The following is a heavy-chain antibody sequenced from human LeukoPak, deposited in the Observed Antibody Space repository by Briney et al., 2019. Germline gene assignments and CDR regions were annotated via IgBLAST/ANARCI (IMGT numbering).Heavy chain of an antibody. D-gene: IGHD2-15*01. CDR3: ARVLRYCSGGNCYSGGLGYMDV. J-gene: IGHJ6*03. V-gene: IGHV3-21*04. CDR1: GFTFSSHD. CDR2: ITGSSNSI. Sequence: GGSLRLSRATSGFTFSSHDMNWVRQAPGKGLEWVSSITGSSNSIDFADSVKGRFAISRDNAKNSLFLQMNSLRAEDTAVYYCARVLRYCSGGNCYSGGLGYMDVWGKGTTVTISS.